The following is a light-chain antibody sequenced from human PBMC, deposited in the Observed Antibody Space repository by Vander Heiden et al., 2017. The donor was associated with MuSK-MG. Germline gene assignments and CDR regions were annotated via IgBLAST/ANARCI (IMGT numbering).Light chain of an antibody. CDR3: LQDSTNPYT. CDR1: QDVKND. Sequence: AIQMTQSPSSLSASVGDRVTITCQASQDVKNDLGWYQQKPGRAPKLLIYGISNLQSGGPSRCSGGGYGTYFALTITSLQPEDVATDYCLQDSTNPYTFGQGTKLEIK. V-gene: IGKV1-6*01. J-gene: IGKJ2*01. CDR2: GIS.